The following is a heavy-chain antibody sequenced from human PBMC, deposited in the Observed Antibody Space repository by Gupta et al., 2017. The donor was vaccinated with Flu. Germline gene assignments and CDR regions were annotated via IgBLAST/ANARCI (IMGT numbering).Heavy chain of an antibody. CDR3: ARQGYSSSWYRPFDY. J-gene: IGHJ4*02. CDR1: YY. V-gene: IGHV4-39*01. Sequence: YYWGWIRQPPGRGPEWIGTIYYSGTSFYNPSLKRRVAMSIDTSKNQFSLKLTSVTAADTAVYYCARQGYSSSWYRPFDYWGQGNLVTVAS. D-gene: IGHD6-13*01. CDR2: IYYSGTS.